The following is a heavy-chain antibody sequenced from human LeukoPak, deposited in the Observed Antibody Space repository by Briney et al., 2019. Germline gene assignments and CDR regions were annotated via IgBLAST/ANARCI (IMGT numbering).Heavy chain of an antibody. J-gene: IGHJ4*02. CDR1: GFTFSSYW. CDR2: IQQDGSEE. V-gene: IGHV3-7*01. CDR3: ARYYYGSGSYYAKYYFDY. D-gene: IGHD3-10*01. Sequence: GGSLRLSCAASGFTFSSYWMSWVRQAPGKGLEWVANIQQDGSEEYYVDSVKGRFTISRDNAKNSLYLHINSLRAEDTAIYYCARYYYGSGSYYAKYYFDYWGQGTLVTVSS.